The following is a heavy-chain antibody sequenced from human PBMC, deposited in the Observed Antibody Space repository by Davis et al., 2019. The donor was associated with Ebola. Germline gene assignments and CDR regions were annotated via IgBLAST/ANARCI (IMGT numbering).Heavy chain of an antibody. V-gene: IGHV3-73*01. D-gene: IGHD5-12*01. J-gene: IGHJ4*02. Sequence: PGGSLRLSCAASGFTFSGSAMHWVRQASGKGLEWVGRIRSKANSYATAYAASVKGRFTISRDDSKNTAYLQMNSLKTEDTAVYYCMTRGYSGYASLYFDYWGQGTLVTVSS. CDR3: MTRGYSGYASLYFDY. CDR1: GFTFSGSA. CDR2: IRSKANSYAT.